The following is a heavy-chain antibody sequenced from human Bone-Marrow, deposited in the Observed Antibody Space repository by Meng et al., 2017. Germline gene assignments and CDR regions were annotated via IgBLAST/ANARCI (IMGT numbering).Heavy chain of an antibody. CDR2: IYYGGST. D-gene: IGHD3-10*01. Sequence: SETLSPTCTVPGDSISNYYWSWIRQPPGKGLEWIGYIYYGGSTIYNPSLRSRVTIFQDTSNNHLSLKLSSVTAADTAVYYCARVSIGDIGELGHLDSWGQGTLVTVSS. V-gene: IGHV4-59*01. CDR1: GDSISNYY. CDR3: ARVSIGDIGELGHLDS. J-gene: IGHJ4*02.